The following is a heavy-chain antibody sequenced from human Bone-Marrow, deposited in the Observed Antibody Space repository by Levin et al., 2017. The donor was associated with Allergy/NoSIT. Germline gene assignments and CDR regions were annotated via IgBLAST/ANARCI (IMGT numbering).Heavy chain of an antibody. CDR3: ARDTMVGYCSSTSCYMSRGFFPYFDY. D-gene: IGHD2-2*02. V-gene: IGHV3-21*01. Sequence: PGGSLRLSCAASGFTFSSYSMNWVRQAPGKGLEWVSSISSSSSYIYYADSVKGRFTISRDNAKNSLYLQMNSLRAEDTAVYYCARDTMVGYCSSTSCYMSRGFFPYFDYWGQGTLVTVSS. CDR2: ISSSSSYI. J-gene: IGHJ4*02. CDR1: GFTFSSYS.